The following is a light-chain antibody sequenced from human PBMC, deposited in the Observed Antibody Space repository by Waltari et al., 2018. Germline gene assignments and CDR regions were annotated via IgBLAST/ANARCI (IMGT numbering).Light chain of an antibody. CDR2: DVF. CDR1: AFKY. V-gene: IGLV2-8*01. CDR3: SSYAATNNLRNV. J-gene: IGLJ1*01. Sequence: QSALTQPPSASGSEGQSVTISCSGAFKYVSWYQKHPGKAPKLLIYDVFKRPSGVTDRFSGFQSGEPATLTVSWVQFEDEAVYYGSSYAATNNLRNVFGTGTRLTVL.